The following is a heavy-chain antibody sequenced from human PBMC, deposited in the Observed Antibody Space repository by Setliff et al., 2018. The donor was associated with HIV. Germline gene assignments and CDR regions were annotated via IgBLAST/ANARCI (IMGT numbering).Heavy chain of an antibody. CDR1: GGSISSGTYY. J-gene: IGHJ2*01. V-gene: IGHV4-39*07. CDR3: TFRTNWYFDL. Sequence: PSETLSLTCSVSGGSISSGTYYWGWIRQPPGKGLEWIGSMSHSGSTYYNPSLKSRVTISVDTSKNQFSLKLSSVTAADTAVYYCTFRTNWYFDLWGRGTLVTVSS. CDR2: MSHSGST.